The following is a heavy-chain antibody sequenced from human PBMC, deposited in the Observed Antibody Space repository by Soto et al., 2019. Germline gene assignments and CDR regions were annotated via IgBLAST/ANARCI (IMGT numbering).Heavy chain of an antibody. D-gene: IGHD3-22*01. Sequence: SVKVSCKASGGTFSSYAISWVRQAPGQGLEWMGGIIPIFGTANYAQKFQGRVTITADESTSTAYMELSSLRSEDTAVCYCARGGAYYYDSSGYAAIYYFDYWGQGTLVTVSS. V-gene: IGHV1-69*13. CDR2: IIPIFGTA. CDR3: ARGGAYYYDSSGYAAIYYFDY. CDR1: GGTFSSYA. J-gene: IGHJ4*02.